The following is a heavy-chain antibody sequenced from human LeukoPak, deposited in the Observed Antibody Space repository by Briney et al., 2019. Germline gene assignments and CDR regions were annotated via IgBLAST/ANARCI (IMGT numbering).Heavy chain of an antibody. D-gene: IGHD7-27*01. CDR3: AKDGGLWVSAHWGDS. CDR2: ITTGGPNT. CDR1: GFTFSSYT. V-gene: IGHV3-23*01. Sequence: GGSLRLSCTASGFTFSSYTMSWVRQAPGKGLRWVSTITTGGPNTYYADSVKGRFTVSRDDSKNTLYLQMNSLRAEDTAVYYCAKDGGLWVSAHWGDSWGRGTLVTVSS. J-gene: IGHJ4*02.